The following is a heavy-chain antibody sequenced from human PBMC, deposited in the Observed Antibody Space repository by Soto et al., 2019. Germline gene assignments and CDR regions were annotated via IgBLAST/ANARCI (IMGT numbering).Heavy chain of an antibody. CDR1: GGSMSGYY. CDR3: VRQGYGPLHGRLDV. J-gene: IGHJ6*02. D-gene: IGHD5-18*01. Sequence: SETLSLTCTVSGGSMSGYYWSWIRLPPGKPMEWIGYVHDSWGAAYNPSLRSRVAISLDTSKSQFSLSLTSVSATDTAMYYCVRQGYGPLHGRLDVWGQGTSVTVSS. V-gene: IGHV4-59*08. CDR2: VHDSWGA.